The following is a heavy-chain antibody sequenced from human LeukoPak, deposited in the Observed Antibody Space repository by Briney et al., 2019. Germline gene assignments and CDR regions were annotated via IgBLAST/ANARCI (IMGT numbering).Heavy chain of an antibody. CDR3: ASYQLNCSSTSCYPEHYYYYYMDV. V-gene: IGHV3-33*01. J-gene: IGHJ6*03. CDR2: IWYDGSNK. D-gene: IGHD2-2*01. Sequence: PGRSLRLSCAASGFTFSSYGMHWVRQAPGKGLEWVAVIWYDGSNKYYADSVKGRFTISRDNSKNTLYLQMNSLRAEDTAVYYCASYQLNCSSTSCYPEHYYYYYMDVWGKGTTVTVSS. CDR1: GFTFSSYG.